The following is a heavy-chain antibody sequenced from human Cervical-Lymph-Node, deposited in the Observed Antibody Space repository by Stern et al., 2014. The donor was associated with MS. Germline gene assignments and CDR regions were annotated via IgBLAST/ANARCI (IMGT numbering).Heavy chain of an antibody. CDR1: GFTFSSSW. CDR2: IKQDGSEK. J-gene: IGHJ4*02. Sequence: EVQLVESGGGLVQPGGSLRLSCAASGFTFSSSWMSWVRQAPGKGLEWVANIKQDGSEKYYVDSVKGRFTISRDNAKNSLYLQMNSLRAEDTAVYYCAREGYGDFDYWGQGTLVTVSS. CDR3: AREGYGDFDY. D-gene: IGHD5-18*01. V-gene: IGHV3-7*03.